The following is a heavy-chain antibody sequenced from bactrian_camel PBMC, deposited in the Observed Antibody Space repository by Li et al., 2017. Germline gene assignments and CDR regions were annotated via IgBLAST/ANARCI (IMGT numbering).Heavy chain of an antibody. CDR2: IYTAAGGAGLGKT. CDR3: QTMPVRDRAFIAWQVCRYDY. CDR1: GNIYSSTY. V-gene: IGHV3S54*01. Sequence: HVQLVESGGGSVQAGGSLRLSCVASGNIYSSTYMAWFRQAPGKEREGLASIYTAAGGAGLGKTYYTDSAKGRFTISQDKAKNTVYLQMENLKPEDTAMYYCQTMPVRDRAFIAWQVCRYDYRGQGTQVTVS. J-gene: IGHJ4*01. D-gene: IGHD1*01.